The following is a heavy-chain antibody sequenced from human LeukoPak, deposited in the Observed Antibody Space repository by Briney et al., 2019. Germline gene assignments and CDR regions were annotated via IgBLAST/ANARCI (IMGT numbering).Heavy chain of an antibody. Sequence: SETLSLTSTVSGGSISSSSYYWGWIRQPPGKGLEWIGSIYYSGSTYYNPSLKSRVTISVDTSKNQFSLKLSSVTAADTAVYYCVNSSGYSRDYWGQGTLVTVSS. D-gene: IGHD3-22*01. CDR2: IYYSGST. J-gene: IGHJ4*02. CDR3: VNSSGYSRDY. V-gene: IGHV4-39*01. CDR1: GGSISSSSYY.